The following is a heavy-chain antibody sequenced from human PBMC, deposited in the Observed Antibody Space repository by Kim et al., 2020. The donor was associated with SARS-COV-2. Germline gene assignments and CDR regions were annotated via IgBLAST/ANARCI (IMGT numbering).Heavy chain of an antibody. D-gene: IGHD1-26*01. V-gene: IGHV5-51*01. CDR3: ARAPSGTLSPYNFDY. J-gene: IGHJ4*02. Sequence: GESLKISCIGSGYDFTTYWIGWVRQMPGKGLELMGVIYPGDFDTKYSPSFQGQVTISVDTYTYTAYLQWGRLTTSDTAMYYCARAPSGTLSPYNFDYWGQGTLVTVSS. CDR1: GYDFTTYW. CDR2: IYPGDFDT.